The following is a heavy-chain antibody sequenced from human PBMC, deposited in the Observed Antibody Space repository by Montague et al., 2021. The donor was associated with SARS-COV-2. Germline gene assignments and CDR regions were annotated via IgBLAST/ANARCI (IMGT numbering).Heavy chain of an antibody. D-gene: IGHD2-15*01. CDR1: GDSYNPWGQSFNNYH. CDR3: ASRPATLLHVVWSREYFYYYGLDG. V-gene: IGHV4-34*12. Sequence: SETLSLTCAVYGDSYNPWGQSFNNYHWGWIRQSQGKGLEWIGDIKRGDTKYNPSLGSRVTISADTAKKQFALVLTSVTTADTAVYYCASRPATLLHVVWSREYFYYYGLDGWGQGTSVTVS. CDR2: IKRGDT. J-gene: IGHJ6*02.